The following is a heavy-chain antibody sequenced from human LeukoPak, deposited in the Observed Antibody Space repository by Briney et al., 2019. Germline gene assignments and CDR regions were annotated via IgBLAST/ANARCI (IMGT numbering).Heavy chain of an antibody. CDR3: AKEGVVAKYSSSWYHFDY. CDR2: INWNSGNI. Sequence: GRSLRLSCAASGFTFDDYAMHWVRQVPGKGLEWVSGINWNSGNIDYADSVKGRFTISRDTAKNSLYLQMNSLRAEDTALYYCAKEGVVAKYSSSWYHFDYWGQGTLVTVSS. D-gene: IGHD6-13*01. J-gene: IGHJ4*02. CDR1: GFTFDDYA. V-gene: IGHV3-9*01.